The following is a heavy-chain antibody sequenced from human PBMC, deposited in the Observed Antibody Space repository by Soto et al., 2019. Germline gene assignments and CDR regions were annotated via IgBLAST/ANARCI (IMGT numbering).Heavy chain of an antibody. J-gene: IGHJ6*03. D-gene: IGHD2-8*02. CDR2: IIPIVGLT. V-gene: IGHV1-69*02. CDR3: ARPTGGHDAGGNYMDV. CDR1: GGSLSSYP. Sequence: QVQLLQSGSEVKKPGSSVKVSCRASGGSLSSYPVTWVRQAPGQGLEWMGRIIPIVGLTNYAQKFQGRVTITADKSTSTAYMELSSLRSGDTAVYYCARPTGGHDAGGNYMDVWGKGPTVIVSS.